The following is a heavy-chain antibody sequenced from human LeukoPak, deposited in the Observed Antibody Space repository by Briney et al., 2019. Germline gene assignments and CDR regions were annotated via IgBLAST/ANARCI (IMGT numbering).Heavy chain of an antibody. CDR2: IYYSGST. CDR3: ARDGMSTSHFDY. Sequence: PSETLSLTCTVSGGSISSYYWSWIRQPPGKGLEWIGYIYYSGSTNYNPSLRSRVTISVDTSKNQFSLKLSSVTAADTAVYYCARDGMSTSHFDYWGQGTLVTVSS. D-gene: IGHD2-2*01. J-gene: IGHJ4*02. V-gene: IGHV4-59*12. CDR1: GGSISSYY.